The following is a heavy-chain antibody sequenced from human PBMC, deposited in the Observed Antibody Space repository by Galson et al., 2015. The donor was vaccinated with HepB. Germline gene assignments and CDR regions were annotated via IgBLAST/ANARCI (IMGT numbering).Heavy chain of an antibody. CDR1: GFAFSTYW. D-gene: IGHD6-19*01. J-gene: IGHJ5*02. V-gene: IGHV3-74*01. CDR2: INSDGNAT. CDR3: VRPSSAWSNCFAP. Sequence: SLRLSCAASGFAFSTYWMHWVRQAPGKGLVWVSRINSDGNATDYADSVKGRFTISRDNAKNTLYLQMNSLRSEDTAVYYCVRPSSAWSNCFAPWGQGTLVTVSS.